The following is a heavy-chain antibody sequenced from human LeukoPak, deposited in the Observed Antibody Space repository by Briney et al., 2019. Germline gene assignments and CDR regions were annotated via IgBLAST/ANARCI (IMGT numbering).Heavy chain of an antibody. V-gene: IGHV3-7*01. CDR2: IKQDGIEK. Sequence: GGSLRLSCAASGFTFSRYWMNWVRQAPGKGLEWVANIKQDGIEKYYVDSVKGRFTISRDNAKNSLYLQMNSLRAEDTAVYYCASRAHFWSGPGGWGQGTLVTVSS. CDR3: ASRAHFWSGPGG. D-gene: IGHD3-3*02. J-gene: IGHJ4*02. CDR1: GFTFSRYW.